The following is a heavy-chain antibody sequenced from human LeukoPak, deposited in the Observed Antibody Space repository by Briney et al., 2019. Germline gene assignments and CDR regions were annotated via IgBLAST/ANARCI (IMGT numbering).Heavy chain of an antibody. J-gene: IGHJ4*02. CDR3: ASSPLYYYDSSGYYSY. CDR2: INHSGST. CDR1: GGSFSGYY. Sequence: SETLSLTCAVYGGSFSGYYWSWIRQPPGKGLEWIGGINHSGSTNYNPSLKSRVTISVDTSKNQFSLKLSSVTAADTAVYYCASSPLYYYDSSGYYSYWGQGTLVTVSS. V-gene: IGHV4-34*01. D-gene: IGHD3-22*01.